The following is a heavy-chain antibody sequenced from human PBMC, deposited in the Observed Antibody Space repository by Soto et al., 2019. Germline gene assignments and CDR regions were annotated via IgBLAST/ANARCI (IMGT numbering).Heavy chain of an antibody. CDR1: GDSVSSNSAT. Sequence: QVLLQQSGPGLVKPSQTLPLTCAISGDSVSSNSATWNWFRQSPSRGLEWLGRTYYRSKWYNDYAVSVQGRMTINPDTSKSQFSLQLNSVTPEDTAVYYCARERKEVAGTLNPLDYWGQGTLVTVSS. CDR2: TYYRSKWYN. CDR3: ARERKEVAGTLNPLDY. J-gene: IGHJ4*02. D-gene: IGHD6-19*01. V-gene: IGHV6-1*01.